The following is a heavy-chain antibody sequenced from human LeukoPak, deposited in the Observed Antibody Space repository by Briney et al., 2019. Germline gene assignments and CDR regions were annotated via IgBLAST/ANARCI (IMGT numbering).Heavy chain of an antibody. J-gene: IGHJ4*02. Sequence: PGGSLRLSCAASGFTFSSYWMHWVRQAPGKGLVWVSHINSDGTTTNYADSVKGRFSISRDNAKNTLYLYMNSLRAEDSAVYYCARPLSGYSSSLGYWGQGTLVTVSS. CDR1: GFTFSSYW. CDR2: INSDGTTT. V-gene: IGHV3-74*01. CDR3: ARPLSGYSSSLGY. D-gene: IGHD6-6*01.